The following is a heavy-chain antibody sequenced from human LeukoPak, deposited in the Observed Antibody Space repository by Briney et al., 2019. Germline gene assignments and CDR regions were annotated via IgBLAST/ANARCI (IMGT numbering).Heavy chain of an antibody. Sequence: GGSLRLSCAASGFTFSSYWMNWVRQAPGKGLEWVSAISGSGGSTYYADSVKGRSTISRDNSKNTLYLQMNSLRAEDTAVYYCAKAAAGSWYFDYWGQGTLVTVSS. CDR3: AKAAAGSWYFDY. CDR1: GFTFSSYW. CDR2: ISGSGGST. V-gene: IGHV3-23*01. D-gene: IGHD6-13*01. J-gene: IGHJ4*02.